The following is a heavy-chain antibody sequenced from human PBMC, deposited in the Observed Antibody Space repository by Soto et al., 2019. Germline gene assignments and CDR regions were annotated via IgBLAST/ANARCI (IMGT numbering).Heavy chain of an antibody. CDR2: IYSNGNT. CDR3: ARGGAVATTAHFDH. D-gene: IGHD5-12*01. V-gene: IGHV4-4*07. Sequence: SETLSLTCTVSGDSINNYYWSWMRLPAGKGLEWIGRIYSNGNTYYNPSLKSRVSMSVDTAKNQFSLILKTVTAADTAVYYCARGGAVATTAHFDHWGQGTLVTVSS. J-gene: IGHJ4*02. CDR1: GDSINNYY.